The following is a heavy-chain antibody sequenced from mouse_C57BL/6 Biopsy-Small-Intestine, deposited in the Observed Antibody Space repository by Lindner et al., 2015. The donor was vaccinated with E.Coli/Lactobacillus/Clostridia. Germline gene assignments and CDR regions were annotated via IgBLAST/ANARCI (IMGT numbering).Heavy chain of an antibody. V-gene: IGHV1-34*02. Sequence: VQLQESGPELVKPGASVKISCKASGYTFTDYNMDWVKQSHGKSLEWIGYIYPDNGYSDYNQKFKGKATLTVDKSSSTASIELHSLTSEDSAVYYCAREGFYDGHPAWFAYWGQGTLVTVSA. CDR2: IYPDNGYS. CDR3: AREGFYDGHPAWFAY. CDR1: GYTFTDYN. J-gene: IGHJ3*01. D-gene: IGHD2-3*01.